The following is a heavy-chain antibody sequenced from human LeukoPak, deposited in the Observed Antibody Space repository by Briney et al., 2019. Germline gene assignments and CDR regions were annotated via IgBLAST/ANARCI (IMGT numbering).Heavy chain of an antibody. Sequence: PGGSLRLSCVASGVTFSSYGMQWVRQAPGKGLEWVAFIRYDGSNEYYIDSVKGRFTLSRDNSKNTLYLQMNSLRAEDTAVYYCARDGVRSGYDWFGGYGMDVWGQGTTVTVSS. J-gene: IGHJ6*02. CDR1: GVTFSSYG. CDR3: ARDGVRSGYDWFGGYGMDV. D-gene: IGHD5-12*01. V-gene: IGHV3-30*02. CDR2: IRYDGSNE.